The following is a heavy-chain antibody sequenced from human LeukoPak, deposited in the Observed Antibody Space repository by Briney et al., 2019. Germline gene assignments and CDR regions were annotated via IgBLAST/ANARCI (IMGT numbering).Heavy chain of an antibody. D-gene: IGHD5-12*01. V-gene: IGHV3-23*01. CDR1: GFTFSSYA. Sequence: GGSLRLSCAASGFTFSSYAMSWVRQAPGKGLEWVSAISGSGGSTYYADSVKGRFTIPRDNAKNSLYLQMNSLRDEDTAVYYCARDPVATSRFDYWGQGTLVTVSS. CDR2: ISGSGGST. CDR3: ARDPVATSRFDY. J-gene: IGHJ4*02.